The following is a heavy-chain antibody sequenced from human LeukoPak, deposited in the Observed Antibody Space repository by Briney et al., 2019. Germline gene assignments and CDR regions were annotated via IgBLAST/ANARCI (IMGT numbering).Heavy chain of an antibody. CDR2: ISSSGTPI. Sequence: GGSLRLSCAASGFTFSTYEMNWVRQAPGKGLEWVSYISSSGTPIYYTDSVKGRFTISRDNAENSLYLQMKGLEVEDTAMYYCTRDGSGWSVYWGQGALVTVSS. J-gene: IGHJ4*02. CDR1: GFTFSTYE. CDR3: TRDGSGWSVY. D-gene: IGHD6-19*01. V-gene: IGHV3-48*03.